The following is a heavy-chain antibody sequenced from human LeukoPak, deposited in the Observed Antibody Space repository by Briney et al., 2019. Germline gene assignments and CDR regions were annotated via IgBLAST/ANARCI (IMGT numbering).Heavy chain of an antibody. V-gene: IGHV4-61*02. CDR3: ARSPSPPAYYYHMDV. CDR1: GGSISSGSDY. CDR2: IYTSGNT. J-gene: IGHJ6*03. Sequence: ASETLSLTYTVSGGSISSGSDYWIWVRQPAGKGLEWIGRIYTSGNTSYNTTHKSRVNISVDTSKNQFSLNLSSVTAADTAVYYCARSPSPPAYYYHMDVWGKGTTVTISS.